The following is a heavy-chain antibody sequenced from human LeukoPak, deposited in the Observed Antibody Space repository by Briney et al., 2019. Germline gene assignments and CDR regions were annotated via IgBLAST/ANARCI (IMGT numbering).Heavy chain of an antibody. Sequence: ASVKVSCKASGYTFTDYYMHWVRQAPGQGLEWMGWINPNSGVTNYAQRFQGRVTMTRDTSISAAYMELSSLRSDDTAMYYCTRDGSFDIWGQGTMVTVSS. V-gene: IGHV1-2*02. J-gene: IGHJ3*02. CDR1: GYTFTDYY. CDR3: TRDGSFDI. D-gene: IGHD5-12*01. CDR2: INPNSGVT.